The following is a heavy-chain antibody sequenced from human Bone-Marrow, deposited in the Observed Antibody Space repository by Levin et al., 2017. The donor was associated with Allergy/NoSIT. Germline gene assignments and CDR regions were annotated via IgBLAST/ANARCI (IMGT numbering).Heavy chain of an antibody. CDR2: IGKNNDFI. CDR1: DFTFNSST. D-gene: IGHD3-9*01. Sequence: KSGGSLRLSCVGSDFTFNSSTLNWVRQAPGKGLEWVSSIGKNNDFIFYVDSVQGRFTISRDNAKNSLFLEMNSLRAEDTAVYYCAAETPKGFVRYFEYWGQGTLVTVSS. V-gene: IGHV3-21*01. J-gene: IGHJ4*02. CDR3: AAETPKGFVRYFEY.